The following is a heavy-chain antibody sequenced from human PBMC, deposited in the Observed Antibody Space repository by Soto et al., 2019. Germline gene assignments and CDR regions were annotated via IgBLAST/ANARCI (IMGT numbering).Heavy chain of an antibody. CDR1: GGSFSGYY. J-gene: IGHJ6*02. CDR3: ARRRGGGYDYWYYYGMDV. Sequence: PSETLSLTCAVYGGSFSGYYWSWIRQPPGKGLEWIGEINHSGSTDYNPSLKSRVAISVDTSKNQFSLKLSSVTAADTAVYYCARRRGGGYDYWYYYGMDVWGEGTTVTV. CDR2: INHSGST. V-gene: IGHV4-34*01. D-gene: IGHD5-12*01.